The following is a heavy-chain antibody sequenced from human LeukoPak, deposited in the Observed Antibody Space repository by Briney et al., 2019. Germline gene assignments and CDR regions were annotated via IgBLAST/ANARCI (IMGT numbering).Heavy chain of an antibody. CDR2: ISASGGS. CDR3: AREPRDCTGGTCQSAGGYYFYY. J-gene: IGHJ4*02. CDR1: VFTFSNYA. V-gene: IGHV3-23*01. D-gene: IGHD2-15*01. Sequence: GGSLRLSCAASVFTFSNYAMIWVRQAPGKGLEGVSGISASGGSYYADSVKGRFTVSRDISKNTLYLQMNSLRAEDTAVYFCAREPRDCTGGTCQSAGGYYFYYWSQGTLVTVSS.